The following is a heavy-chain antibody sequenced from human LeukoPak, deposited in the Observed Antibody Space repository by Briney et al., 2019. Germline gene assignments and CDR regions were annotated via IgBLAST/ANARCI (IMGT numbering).Heavy chain of an antibody. V-gene: IGHV1-46*01. Sequence: VASVKVSCKASGYTFTSYYMHWVQQAPGQGLEWMGIINPSGGSTSYAQKFQGRVTMTRDTSTSTVYMELSSLRSEDTAVYYCARDRGVDFGDYWGQGTLVTVSS. CDR3: ARDRGVDFGDY. J-gene: IGHJ4*02. CDR2: INPSGGST. D-gene: IGHD3/OR15-3a*01. CDR1: GYTFTSYY.